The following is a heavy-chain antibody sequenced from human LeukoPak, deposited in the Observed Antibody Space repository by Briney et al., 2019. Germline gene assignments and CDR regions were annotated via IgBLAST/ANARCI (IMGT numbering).Heavy chain of an antibody. Sequence: SETLSLTCAVFGGSLSGYYWSWIRQPAGKGLEWIGRIYTSGSTNYNPSLKSRVTMSVDTSKNQFSLKLSSVTAADTAVYYCARDLKVRLGYYGSGSYYYFDYWGQGTLVTVSS. J-gene: IGHJ4*02. CDR2: IYTSGST. CDR1: GGSLSGYY. CDR3: ARDLKVRLGYYGSGSYYYFDY. D-gene: IGHD3-10*01. V-gene: IGHV4-4*07.